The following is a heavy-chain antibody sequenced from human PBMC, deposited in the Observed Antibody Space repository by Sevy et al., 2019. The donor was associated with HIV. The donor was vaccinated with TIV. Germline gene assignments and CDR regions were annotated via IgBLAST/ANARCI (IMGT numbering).Heavy chain of an antibody. CDR3: ARERLWLLY. J-gene: IGHJ4*02. D-gene: IGHD5-18*01. CDR1: GFTFSSYW. V-gene: IGHV3-7*01. Sequence: GGSLRLSCIASGFTFSSYWMSWVRQTPGKGLEWVANIKQDGTEKNYVDSVKGRFTISRDNAQKSVYLQMNSLRAEDTAVYYCARERLWLLYGGQGTLVTVSS. CDR2: IKQDGTEK.